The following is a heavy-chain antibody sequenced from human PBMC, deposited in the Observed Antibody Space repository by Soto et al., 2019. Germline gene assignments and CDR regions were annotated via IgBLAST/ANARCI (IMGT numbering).Heavy chain of an antibody. CDR3: AKDLYGDFDS. Sequence: GGSLRLSCAASGFTFSSFAMSWVRQPPGKGLEWVSTISGNSSTTYYADSVKGRFTISRDNSKNTLYLQMNGLRAEDTAVFYCAKDLYGDFDSWGQGTLVTVSS. D-gene: IGHD4-17*01. V-gene: IGHV3-23*01. CDR2: ISGNSSTT. J-gene: IGHJ4*02. CDR1: GFTFSSFA.